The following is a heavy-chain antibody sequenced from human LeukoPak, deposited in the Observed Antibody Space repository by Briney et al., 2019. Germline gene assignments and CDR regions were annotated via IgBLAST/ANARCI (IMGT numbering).Heavy chain of an antibody. Sequence: PSETLSLTCAVSGGSFSGYYWSWIRQPPGKGLEWIGEINHSGSTNYNPSLKSRVTISVDTSKNQFSLKLSSVTAADTAVYYCARGGGYYYMDVWDKGTTVTVSS. CDR2: INHSGST. V-gene: IGHV4-34*01. J-gene: IGHJ6*03. CDR3: ARGGGYYYMDV. D-gene: IGHD3-10*01. CDR1: GGSFSGYY.